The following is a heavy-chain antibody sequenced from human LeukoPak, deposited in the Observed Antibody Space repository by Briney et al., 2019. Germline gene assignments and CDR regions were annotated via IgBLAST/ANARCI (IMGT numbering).Heavy chain of an antibody. CDR1: GFTFSSYS. D-gene: IGHD4-23*01. Sequence: GGSLRLSCTASGFTFSSYSMNWVRQAPGKGLEWVSSISSSSSYIYYADSVKGRFTVSRDNSKNILYLQMNSLRAEDTAIYYCAKTQGFFDHWGQGSLVTVSS. CDR2: ISSSSSYI. V-gene: IGHV3-21*04. J-gene: IGHJ4*02. CDR3: AKTQGFFDH.